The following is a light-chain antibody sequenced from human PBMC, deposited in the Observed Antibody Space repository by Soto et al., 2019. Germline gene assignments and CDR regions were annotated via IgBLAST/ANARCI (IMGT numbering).Light chain of an antibody. Sequence: DIQMTQSPSTLSASVGDRVTITCRASQNVNNHLAWYWQKPGSAPRLLIYDASTLQVGVPSRFSGSGSGTDFTLNINSLQPDDFATYYCQQYYSYFFSFGPGTRVDIK. J-gene: IGKJ3*01. CDR2: DAS. CDR1: QNVNNH. V-gene: IGKV1-5*01. CDR3: QQYYSYFFS.